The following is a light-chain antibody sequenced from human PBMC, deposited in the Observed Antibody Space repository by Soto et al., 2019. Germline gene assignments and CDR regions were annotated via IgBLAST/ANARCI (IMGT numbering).Light chain of an antibody. CDR1: QDIGNF. V-gene: IGKV1-27*01. Sequence: DIQMTQSPSSLSAFLGDRVTITCRASQDIGNFLAWYQQKPGKVPKLLIYAASTLQSGVPSRFSGSGAGTEFTLTISSLQPDDFATYYCQQYNSYSGTFGRGTKVDI. CDR3: QQYNSYSGT. CDR2: AAS. J-gene: IGKJ1*01.